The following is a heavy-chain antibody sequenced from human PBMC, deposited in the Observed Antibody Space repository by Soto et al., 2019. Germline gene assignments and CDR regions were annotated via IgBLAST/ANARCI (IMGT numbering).Heavy chain of an antibody. V-gene: IGHV4-4*07. J-gene: IGHJ5*02. CDR3: VRDGTKTLRDWFDP. CDR2: IYATGTT. Sequence: SETLSLTCTVSGASISGFYWSWIRKSAGKGLEWIGRIYATGTTDYNPSLKSRVMMSVDTSKKQFSLKSRSVTAADTAVYYCVRDGTKTLRDWFDPWGQGISVTVSS. CDR1: GASISGFY. D-gene: IGHD1-1*01.